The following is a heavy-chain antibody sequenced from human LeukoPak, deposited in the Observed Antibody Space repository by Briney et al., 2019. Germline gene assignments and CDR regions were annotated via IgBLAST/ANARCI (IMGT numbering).Heavy chain of an antibody. Sequence: ASVKVSCKASGYTFTSYDINWVRQAPGQGLEWMGGIIPIFGTANYAQKFQGRVTITADKSTSTAYMELSSLRSEDTAVYYCARGSSSYYYDSSGYLDYWGQGTLVTVSS. V-gene: IGHV1-69*06. D-gene: IGHD3-22*01. CDR1: GYTFTSYD. CDR3: ARGSSSYYYDSSGYLDY. J-gene: IGHJ4*02. CDR2: IIPIFGTA.